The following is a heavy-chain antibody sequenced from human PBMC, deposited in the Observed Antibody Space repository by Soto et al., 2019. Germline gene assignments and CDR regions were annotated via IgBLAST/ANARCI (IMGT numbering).Heavy chain of an antibody. CDR1: GYTFTSYD. Sequence: QVQLVQSGAEVKKPGASVKVSCKASGYTFTSYDINWVRQATGQGLEWMGWMNPNSGNTGYAQKFQGRVTMTRNTSISTAYMERSSLRSEDTAVYYCARDSSGWRGNWFDPWGQGTLVTVSS. CDR2: MNPNSGNT. J-gene: IGHJ5*02. D-gene: IGHD6-19*01. CDR3: ARDSSGWRGNWFDP. V-gene: IGHV1-8*01.